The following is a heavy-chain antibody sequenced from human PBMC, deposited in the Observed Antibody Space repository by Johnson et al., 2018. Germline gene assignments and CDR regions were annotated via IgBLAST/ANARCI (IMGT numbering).Heavy chain of an antibody. Sequence: VQLVESGGGLVQPGRSLRLSCAASGLTFYDYAMQWVRQAPGKGTEWVPGLSWSGDRVAYADARQGRFTASRHNAKHSLYVQTSSLKAEDTALEYCVKGGGYYYESSDSIWGGYGLDGWGQGTTVNVSS. CDR2: LSWSGDRV. D-gene: IGHD3-22*01. CDR3: VKGGGYYYESSDSIWGGYGLDG. V-gene: IGHV3-9*01. CDR1: GLTFYDYA. J-gene: IGHJ6*02.